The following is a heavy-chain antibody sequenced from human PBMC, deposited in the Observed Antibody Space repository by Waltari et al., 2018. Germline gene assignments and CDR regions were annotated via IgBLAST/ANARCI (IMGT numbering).Heavy chain of an antibody. CDR2: IYYSGST. D-gene: IGHD2-21*01. V-gene: IGHV4-59*01. Sequence: QVQLQESGPGLVKPSETLSLTCTVSGGSISSYYWSWTRQPPGKGLEWIGYIYYSGSTNYNPSLKSRVTISVDTSKNQFSLKLSSVTAADTAVYYCARLTLCGLLPCAFDIWGQGTMVTVSS. CDR3: ARLTLCGLLPCAFDI. J-gene: IGHJ3*02. CDR1: GGSISSYY.